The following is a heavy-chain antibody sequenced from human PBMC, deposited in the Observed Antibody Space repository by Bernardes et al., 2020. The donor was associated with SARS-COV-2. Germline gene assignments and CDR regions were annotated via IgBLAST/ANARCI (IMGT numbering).Heavy chain of an antibody. CDR2: INHSGST. CDR1: GGSFSGYY. CDR3: ARGRTWIQLWSGWWFDP. Sequence: SATLSLTCAVYGGSFSGYYWSWIRQPPGKGLEWIGEINHSGSTNYNPSLKSRVTISVDTSKNQFSLKLSSVTAADTAVYYCARGRTWIQLWSGWWFDPWGQGTLVTVSS. V-gene: IGHV4-34*01. J-gene: IGHJ5*02. D-gene: IGHD5-18*01.